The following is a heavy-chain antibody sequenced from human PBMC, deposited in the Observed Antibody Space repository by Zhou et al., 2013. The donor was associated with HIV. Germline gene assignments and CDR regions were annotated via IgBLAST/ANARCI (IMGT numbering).Heavy chain of an antibody. J-gene: IGHJ4*02. V-gene: IGHV1-8*01. CDR3: ARMSIKRFIFDY. Sequence: QVQLVQSGAEVKKPGASVKFSCKASGYTFTAYTIHWVRQAPGQRLEWMGWMNPNSGHTGYAQKFQGRVTITSDTSISTAYMELSSLRSEDTAVYYCARMSIKRFIFDYWGQGTLVTVSS. CDR2: MNPNSGHT. D-gene: IGHD3-10*01. CDR1: GYTFTAYT.